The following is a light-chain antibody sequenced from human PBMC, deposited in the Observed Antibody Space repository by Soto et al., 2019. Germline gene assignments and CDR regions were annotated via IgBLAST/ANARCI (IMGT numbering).Light chain of an antibody. V-gene: IGLV2-14*01. J-gene: IGLJ1*01. CDR3: SSYTSSSTRV. CDR2: DVS. CDR1: SSDVGGYNY. Sequence: QSVLTQPASVSGSPGQSITISCTGISSDVGGYNYVSWYQQHSGKAPKLMIYDVSNRPSGVSNRFSGSKSGNTASLTISGLQAEDEADYYCSSYTSSSTRVFGTGTKVTVL.